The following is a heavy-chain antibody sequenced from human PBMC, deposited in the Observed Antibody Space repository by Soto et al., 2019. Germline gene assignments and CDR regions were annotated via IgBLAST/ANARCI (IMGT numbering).Heavy chain of an antibody. Sequence: PGGSLTLSCAASGFTFSSYDMHWVRQATGKGLEWVSAIGTAGDTYYPGSVKGRFTISRENAKNSLYLQMNSLRAEDTAVYYCAREDSYGFSYYGMDVWGQGTTVTVSS. CDR2: IGTAGDT. CDR1: GFTFSSYD. D-gene: IGHD5-18*01. CDR3: AREDSYGFSYYGMDV. J-gene: IGHJ6*02. V-gene: IGHV3-13*01.